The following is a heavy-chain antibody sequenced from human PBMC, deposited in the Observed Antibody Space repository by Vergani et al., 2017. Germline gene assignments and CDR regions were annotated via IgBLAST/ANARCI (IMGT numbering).Heavy chain of an antibody. Sequence: EVQLVQSGAEVKKPGATVKISCKVSGYTFTDYYMHWVQQAPGKGLEWMGLVDPEDGETIFAEKFQGRVTITADTSTDTAYMELRSLRSDDTAVYYCARDARPYYDFWSGYLAYFDYWGQGTLVTVSS. V-gene: IGHV1-69-2*01. CDR2: VDPEDGET. J-gene: IGHJ4*02. D-gene: IGHD3-3*01. CDR3: ARDARPYYDFWSGYLAYFDY. CDR1: GYTFTDYY.